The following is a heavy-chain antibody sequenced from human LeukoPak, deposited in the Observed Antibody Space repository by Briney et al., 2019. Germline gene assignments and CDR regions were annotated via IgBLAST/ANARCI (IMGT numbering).Heavy chain of an antibody. Sequence: ASVKVSCKASGYTFTSYGISWVRQAPGQGLEWMGWISGYNGNTNYVQKLQGRVTMTTDTPTSTAYMELRSLRSDDTAVYYCARDCSGGSCYCDYWGQATLVTVSS. J-gene: IGHJ4*02. D-gene: IGHD2-15*01. V-gene: IGHV1-18*01. CDR1: GYTFTSYG. CDR2: ISGYNGNT. CDR3: ARDCSGGSCYCDY.